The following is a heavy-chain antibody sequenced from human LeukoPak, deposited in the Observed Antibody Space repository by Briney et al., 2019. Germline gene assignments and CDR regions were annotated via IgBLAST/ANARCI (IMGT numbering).Heavy chain of an antibody. V-gene: IGHV1-2*02. CDR3: ARLNSGYDYFDY. CDR2: INPDSGST. D-gene: IGHD5-12*01. J-gene: IGHJ4*02. Sequence: ASVKVPCKASGYTFTGFYMHWVRQAPGQGLEWMGWINPDSGSTNYAQKFQGRVTVTRDTSISTAYMELSRLTSDDTAVYYCARLNSGYDYFDYWGQGTLVIVSS. CDR1: GYTFTGFY.